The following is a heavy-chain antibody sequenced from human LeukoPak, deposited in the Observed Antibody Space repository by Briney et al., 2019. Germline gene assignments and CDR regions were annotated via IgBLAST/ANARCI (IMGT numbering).Heavy chain of an antibody. V-gene: IGHV7-4-1*02. J-gene: IGHJ3*02. CDR1: GYTFTSYA. CDR2: INTNTGNP. Sequence: GASVKVSCKASGYTFTSYAMNWVRQAPGQGLEWMGWINTNTGNPTYAQGFTGRFVFSLDTSVSTAYLQISSLKAEDTAVYYCARDSAYCGGDCYPLDAFDIWGQGTMVIVSS. D-gene: IGHD2-21*02. CDR3: ARDSAYCGGDCYPLDAFDI.